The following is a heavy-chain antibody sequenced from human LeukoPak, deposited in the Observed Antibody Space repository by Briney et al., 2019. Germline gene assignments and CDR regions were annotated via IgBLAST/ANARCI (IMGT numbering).Heavy chain of an antibody. D-gene: IGHD3-22*01. Sequence: GASVKVSCKASGYTFTSYAMHWVRQAPGQRLEWMGWINAGNGNTKYSQKFQGRVTITRDTSASTAYMELSSLRSEDTAVYYCARGLSYYDSSGYYDWFDPWGQGTLVTVSS. CDR2: INAGNGNT. J-gene: IGHJ5*02. V-gene: IGHV1-3*01. CDR1: GYTFTSYA. CDR3: ARGLSYYDSSGYYDWFDP.